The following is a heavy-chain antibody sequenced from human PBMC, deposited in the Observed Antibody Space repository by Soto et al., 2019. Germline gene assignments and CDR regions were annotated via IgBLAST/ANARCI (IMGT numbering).Heavy chain of an antibody. CDR2: SIPIFGTA. Sequence: QVQLVQSGAEVKKPGSSVKVSCKASGGTFSSYAISWVRQAPGQGLEWMVGSIPIFGTAHYAQKFQGRVTITADEDTSTGYMALSSLRSEDTAVDYCARSVVPADDRQNWFDPSGQGTLVAVSS. CDR1: GGTFSSYA. V-gene: IGHV1-69*01. J-gene: IGHJ5*02. D-gene: IGHD2-2*01. CDR3: ARSVVPADDRQNWFDP.